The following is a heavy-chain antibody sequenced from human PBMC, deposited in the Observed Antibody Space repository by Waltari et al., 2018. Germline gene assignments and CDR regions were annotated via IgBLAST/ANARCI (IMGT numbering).Heavy chain of an antibody. CDR3: IKDLSPGGADV. CDR2: ILLESDRT. Sequence: EVQLVESGGGLVQPGRSLRLSCAASGFTLDEYAMHWVRQAPGKGLEWVSGILLESDRTGYADSVKGRFTVSRDNGKNSLFLQMNSLRPEDTAFYYCIKDLSPGGADVWGQGTTVTVSS. J-gene: IGHJ6*02. CDR1: GFTLDEYA. V-gene: IGHV3-9*01. D-gene: IGHD2-21*01.